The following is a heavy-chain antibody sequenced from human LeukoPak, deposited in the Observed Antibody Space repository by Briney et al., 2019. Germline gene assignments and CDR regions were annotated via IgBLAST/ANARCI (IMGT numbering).Heavy chain of an antibody. D-gene: IGHD2-8*01. Sequence: SETLSLTCTVSGGSISSGGYYWSWIRQHPGKGLEWIGYIYYSGSTYYNPSLKSRVTISVDTSKNQLSLKLSSVTAADTAVYYCARETRRMDPYYFDYWGQGTLVTVSS. CDR1: GGSISSGGYY. CDR3: ARETRRMDPYYFDY. V-gene: IGHV4-31*03. CDR2: IYYSGST. J-gene: IGHJ4*02.